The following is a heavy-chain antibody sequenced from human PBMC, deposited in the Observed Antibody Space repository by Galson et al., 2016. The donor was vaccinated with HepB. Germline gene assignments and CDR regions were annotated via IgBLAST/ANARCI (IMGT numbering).Heavy chain of an antibody. CDR2: ISYDGNNK. J-gene: IGHJ6*02. D-gene: IGHD5-24*01. V-gene: IGHV3-30*18. CDR3: AKDGRDAYNLNYYYYAMDV. CDR1: GCTFRSYG. Sequence: SLRLSCAASGCTFRSYGMHWVRQAPGKGLEWVAVISYDGNNKYYADSVKGRFTISRDNSKNTLYLQMNSLRAEDTAVYYCAKDGRDAYNLNYYYYAMDVWGQGTTVTVSS.